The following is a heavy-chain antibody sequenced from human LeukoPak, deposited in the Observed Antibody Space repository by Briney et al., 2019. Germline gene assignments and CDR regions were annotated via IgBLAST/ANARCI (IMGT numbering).Heavy chain of an antibody. CDR2: INHSGST. CDR3: ATHERSGWSL. D-gene: IGHD6-19*01. J-gene: IGHJ4*02. Sequence: SETLSLTCAVYGGSFSGYYWSWIRQPPGKGLEWIGEINHSGSTYYNPSLKSRVTISVDTSKNQFSLELSSVTAADTAVYYCATHERSGWSLWGQGTLVTVSS. V-gene: IGHV4-34*01. CDR1: GGSFSGYY.